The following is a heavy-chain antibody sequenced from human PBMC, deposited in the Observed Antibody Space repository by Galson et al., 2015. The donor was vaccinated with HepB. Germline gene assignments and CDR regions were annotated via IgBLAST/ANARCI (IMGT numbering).Heavy chain of an antibody. CDR2: ISSSSSTI. D-gene: IGHD4-11*01. Sequence: SLRLSCAASGITFSSYSMNWVRQAPGKGLEWVSYISSSSSTIYYADSVKGRFTISSDNTKNSLYLQMNSRSAEDTAVYYCARVPVTPVSDYWGQGTMVTASS. CDR1: GITFSSYS. CDR3: ARVPVTPVSDY. V-gene: IGHV3-48*01. J-gene: IGHJ4*02.